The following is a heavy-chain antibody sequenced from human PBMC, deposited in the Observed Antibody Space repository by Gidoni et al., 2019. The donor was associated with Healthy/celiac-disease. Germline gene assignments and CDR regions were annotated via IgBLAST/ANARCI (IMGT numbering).Heavy chain of an antibody. Sequence: EVQLFESGGGLVQPGGSLRLSCASSGFPFSSYAMGWVRQAPGKGLEWVSAISGSGGSTYYADSVKGRFTIARDNSKNTLYLKMNSLRAEETAVYYCAKGDYYDSSGFGYWGQGTLVTVSS. CDR1: GFPFSSYA. J-gene: IGHJ4*02. CDR2: ISGSGGST. CDR3: AKGDYYDSSGFGY. D-gene: IGHD3-22*01. V-gene: IGHV3-23*01.